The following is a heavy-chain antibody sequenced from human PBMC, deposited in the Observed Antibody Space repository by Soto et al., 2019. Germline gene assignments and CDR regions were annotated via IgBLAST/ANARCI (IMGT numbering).Heavy chain of an antibody. CDR3: AADSGYSSSWTYYYGMDV. J-gene: IGHJ6*01. Sequence: SVKVSCKASGFTFTSSAVQWVRQARGQRLEWIGWIVVGSGNTNYAQKFQERVTITRDMSTSTAYMELSSLRSEDTAVYYCAADSGYSSSWTYYYGMDVLGQGTTVTVSS. D-gene: IGHD6-13*01. CDR2: IVVGSGNT. CDR1: GFTFTSSA. V-gene: IGHV1-58*01.